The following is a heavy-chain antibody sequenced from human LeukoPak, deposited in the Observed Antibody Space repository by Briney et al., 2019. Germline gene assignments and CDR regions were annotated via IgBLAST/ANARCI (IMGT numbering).Heavy chain of an antibody. J-gene: IGHJ4*02. CDR3: ARGLGQLVHSGVY. CDR1: GFTVTSNY. CDR2: IYSGGST. Sequence: GGSLRLSFAASGFTVTSNYVSSVRQAPGKGLGWVSIIYSGGSTDYADAVKGRFTISRDNSKNTLYLHMNSLRAEDTAVYYCARGLGQLVHSGVYWGQGTLVTVSS. D-gene: IGHD6-6*01. V-gene: IGHV3-53*01.